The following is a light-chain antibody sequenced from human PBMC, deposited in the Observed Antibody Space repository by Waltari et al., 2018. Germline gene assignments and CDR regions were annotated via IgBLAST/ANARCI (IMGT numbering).Light chain of an antibody. CDR1: KDISNY. J-gene: IGKJ3*01. V-gene: IGKV1-33*01. CDR3: QQDDNLPSR. Sequence: DIEMTQAPSSLSASVGDRVTITCQASKDISNYLNWYQQKPGKAPQLLIYDASNLETGVPSRFSGSGSGTDFTFTISSLQPEDIAAYYCQQDDNLPSRFGPGTKVDIK. CDR2: DAS.